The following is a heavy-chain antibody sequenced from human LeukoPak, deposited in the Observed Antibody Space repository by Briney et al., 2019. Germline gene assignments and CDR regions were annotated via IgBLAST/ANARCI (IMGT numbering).Heavy chain of an antibody. CDR3: ARASRVGAQLDY. D-gene: IGHD1-26*01. V-gene: IGHV4-59*01. J-gene: IGHJ4*02. Sequence: SETLSLTCTVSGGSISSYYRSWIRQPPGKGLEWIGYIYYSGSTNYNPSLKSRVTISVDTSKNQSSLKLSSVTAADTAVYYCARASRVGAQLDYWGQGTLVTVSS. CDR2: IYYSGST. CDR1: GGSISSYY.